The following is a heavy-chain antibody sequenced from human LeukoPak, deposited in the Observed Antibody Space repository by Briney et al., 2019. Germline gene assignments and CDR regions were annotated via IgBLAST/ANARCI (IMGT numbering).Heavy chain of an antibody. CDR2: ISSSGTPI. Sequence: PGGSLRLSCAASGFTFSSYEMNWVRQAPGKGLEWVSYISSSGTPIHYADSVKGRFTISRDNAKNSLFLQMNSLRAEDTAVYYCAREKTACGGDCYDSWGQEPWSPSPQ. V-gene: IGHV3-48*03. CDR1: GFTFSSYE. D-gene: IGHD2-21*02. J-gene: IGHJ5*01. CDR3: AREKTACGGDCYDS.